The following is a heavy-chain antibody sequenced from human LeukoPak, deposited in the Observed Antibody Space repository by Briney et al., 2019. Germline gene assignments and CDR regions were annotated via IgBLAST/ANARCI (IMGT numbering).Heavy chain of an antibody. CDR1: GGSISSYY. CDR3: ARAEVYYYDSSGYYPDAFDI. V-gene: IGHV4-59*01. J-gene: IGHJ3*02. D-gene: IGHD3-22*01. CDR2: IYYSGST. Sequence: SETLSLTCTVSGGSISSYYWSWIRQPPGKGLEWIGYIYYSGSTNYNPSLKSRVTTSVDTSKNQFSLKLSSVTAADTAVYYCARAEVYYYDSSGYYPDAFDIWGQGTMVTVSS.